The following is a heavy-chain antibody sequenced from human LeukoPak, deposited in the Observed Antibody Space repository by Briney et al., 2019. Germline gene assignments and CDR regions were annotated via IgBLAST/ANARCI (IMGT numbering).Heavy chain of an antibody. CDR3: ARQLKMSTTRVAAFEI. CDR2: IYSNGIT. J-gene: IGHJ3*02. V-gene: IGHV4-59*08. CDR1: GGSVNNYD. Sequence: PSETLSLTCTVSGGSVNNYDWSWIRQPPGEGLEWIGYIYSNGITTYNPSPERRGTISIETSKNQFSLKLNSMTVADTAVYYCARQLKMSTTRVAAFEIWGQGTMVTVSS. D-gene: IGHD5-24*01.